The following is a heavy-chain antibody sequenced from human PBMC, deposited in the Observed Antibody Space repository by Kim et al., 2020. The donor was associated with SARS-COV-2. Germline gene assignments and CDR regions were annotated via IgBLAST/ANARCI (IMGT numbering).Heavy chain of an antibody. V-gene: IGHV4-59*01. D-gene: IGHD5-12*01. J-gene: IGHJ4*02. Sequence: SETLSLTCTVSGGSISSYYWSWIRQPPGKGLEWIGYIYYSGSTNYNPSLKSRVTISVDTSKNQFSLKLSSVTAADTAVYYCARGGGYDLAARENDYWGQGTLVTVSS. CDR2: IYYSGST. CDR3: ARGGGYDLAARENDY. CDR1: GGSISSYY.